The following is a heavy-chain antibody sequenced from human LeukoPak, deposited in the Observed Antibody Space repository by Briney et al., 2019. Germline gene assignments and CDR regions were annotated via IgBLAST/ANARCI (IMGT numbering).Heavy chain of an antibody. CDR1: GYTFTSYG. V-gene: IGHV1-2*02. CDR2: INPNSGVT. Sequence: GASVKVSCKASGYTFTSYGISWVRQAPGQGLEWMGWINPNSGVTNSAQKFQGRVTMTRDMSFSTAYMELTRLRSDDTAVYYCARGQLIRGYYYMDVWGKGTTVTVSS. CDR3: ARGQLIRGYYYMDV. D-gene: IGHD1-1*01. J-gene: IGHJ6*03.